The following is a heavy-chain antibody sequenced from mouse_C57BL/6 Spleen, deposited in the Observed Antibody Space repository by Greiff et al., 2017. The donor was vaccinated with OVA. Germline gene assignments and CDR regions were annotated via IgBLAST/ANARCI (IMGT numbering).Heavy chain of an antibody. Sequence: QVQLQQPGAELVRPGSSVKLSCKASGYTFTSYWMHWVKQRPIQGLEWIGNIDPSESETHYNQKFKAKATLTVDKSSSTAYMQLSSLTSEDSAVYYCARQGDSFDYWGQGTTLTVSS. V-gene: IGHV1-52*01. D-gene: IGHD2-13*01. J-gene: IGHJ2*01. CDR3: ARQGDSFDY. CDR1: GYTFTSYW. CDR2: IDPSESET.